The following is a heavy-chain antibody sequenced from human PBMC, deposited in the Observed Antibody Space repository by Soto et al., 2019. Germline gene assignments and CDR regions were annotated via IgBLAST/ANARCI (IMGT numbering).Heavy chain of an antibody. CDR1: GYSFTNYV. Sequence: ASVKVSCKASGYSFTNYVIHWVRQAPGQRLEWMGGINADNGNTKYSQKFQGRVTITRGTSASTAYMEVSSLRSEDTAVYYCARGGLGYDSSGYYLDYWGQGTLVTVSS. D-gene: IGHD3-22*01. CDR2: INADNGNT. J-gene: IGHJ4*02. V-gene: IGHV1-3*01. CDR3: ARGGLGYDSSGYYLDY.